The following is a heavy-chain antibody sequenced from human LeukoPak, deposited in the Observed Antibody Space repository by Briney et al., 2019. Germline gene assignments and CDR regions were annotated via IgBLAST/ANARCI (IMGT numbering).Heavy chain of an antibody. CDR2: IYYSWNT. CDR3: AIASRIIITFGGVVYFDY. D-gene: IGHD3-16*01. J-gene: IGHJ4*02. Sequence: SQTLSLTCSVSGASISSGGYYWSWMRQLPGKGLEWIGYIYYSWNTYYNLSLQSRITISVAMSKNEFSLKLSSVTAADTAVYYCAIASRIIITFGGVVYFDYWGQGALVTVSS. CDR1: GASISSGGYY. V-gene: IGHV4-31*03.